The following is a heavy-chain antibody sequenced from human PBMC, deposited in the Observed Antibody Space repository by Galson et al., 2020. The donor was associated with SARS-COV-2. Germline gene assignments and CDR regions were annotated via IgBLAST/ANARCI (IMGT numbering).Heavy chain of an antibody. V-gene: IGHV4-34*01. CDR1: GGSFSGYY. CDR2: INHSGST. D-gene: IGHD6-19*01. Sequence: SQASETLSLTCAVYGGSFSGYYWSWIRQPPGKGLEWIGEINHSGSTNYNPSLKSPVTISVDTSKNQFSLKLSSVTAADTAVYYCARGGDIAVAGYESLLDFDYWGQGTLVTVSS. CDR3: ARGGDIAVAGYESLLDFDY. J-gene: IGHJ4*02.